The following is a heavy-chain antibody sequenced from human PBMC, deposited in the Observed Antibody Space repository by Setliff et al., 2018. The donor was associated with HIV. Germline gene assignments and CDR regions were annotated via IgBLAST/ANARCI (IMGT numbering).Heavy chain of an antibody. D-gene: IGHD3-10*01. J-gene: IGHJ3*02. CDR2: INHSGST. V-gene: IGHV4-34*01. Sequence: SETLSLTCAVYGGSFSGYYWSWIRQPPGKGLEWIGEINHSGSTNYNMSLWSRVTISLDASRNQFSLKLSSVTAADTAVYFCARDRGPPSAFDIWGQGTMVTVSS. CDR1: GGSFSGYY. CDR3: ARDRGPPSAFDI.